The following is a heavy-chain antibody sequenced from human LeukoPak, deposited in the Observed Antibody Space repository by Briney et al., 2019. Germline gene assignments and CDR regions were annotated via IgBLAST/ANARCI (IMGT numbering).Heavy chain of an antibody. D-gene: IGHD4-11*01. Sequence: GASVKVSCKASGYTFTSYGISWVRQAPGQGLEWMGWISAYNGNTNYAQKLQGRVTMTTDTSTSTAYMELRSLRSDDTAVYYCAREEGYSKVDYYGMDVWGQGTTVTVSS. CDR1: GYTFTSYG. V-gene: IGHV1-18*01. J-gene: IGHJ6*02. CDR3: AREEGYSKVDYYGMDV. CDR2: ISAYNGNT.